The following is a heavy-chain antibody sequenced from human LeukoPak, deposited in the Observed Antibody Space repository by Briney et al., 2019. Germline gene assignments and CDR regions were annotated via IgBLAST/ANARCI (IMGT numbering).Heavy chain of an antibody. V-gene: IGHV4-61*01. CDR2: IYYIGST. CDR1: GDSVSRSSYY. CDR3: ARYYDSTGSFDY. D-gene: IGHD3-22*01. J-gene: IGHJ4*02. Sequence: SETLSLTCTVSGDSVSRSSYYWTWIRQPPGKGLGWIGYIYYIGSTNYNPSLRSRLTMSVDTSKNQFSLRLSSVTAADTAVYYCARYYDSTGSFDYWGQGTLVTVSS.